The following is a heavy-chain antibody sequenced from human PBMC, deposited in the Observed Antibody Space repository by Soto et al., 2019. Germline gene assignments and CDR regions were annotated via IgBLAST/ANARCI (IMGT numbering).Heavy chain of an antibody. Sequence: QVQLQESGPGLVKPSQTLSLTCIVSGGSINSGGYYWSWIRHLPGKGLEWIGYVYYSGNTDYNPFLMSRITISAGTSKNQFSLKLRYVTAADTGVYYCARGRTYYAPWGQGLLVTVSS. V-gene: IGHV4-31*03. D-gene: IGHD3-3*01. CDR2: VYYSGNT. CDR1: GGSINSGGYY. J-gene: IGHJ5*02. CDR3: ARGRTYYAP.